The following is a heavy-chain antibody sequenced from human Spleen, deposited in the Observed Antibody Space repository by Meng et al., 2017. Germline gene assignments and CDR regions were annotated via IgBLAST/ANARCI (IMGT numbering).Heavy chain of an antibody. Sequence: GGSLRLSCAASGFTFSSYWMHWVRQTPGKGLVWVSRINTDGTTTTYADSVKGRFTISRDNAKNTLYLQMNSLGADDTAVYYCARDLGWVLFDYWGQGALVTVSS. CDR3: ARDLGWVLFDY. D-gene: IGHD3-3*01. J-gene: IGHJ4*02. V-gene: IGHV3-74*01. CDR2: INTDGTTT. CDR1: GFTFSSYW.